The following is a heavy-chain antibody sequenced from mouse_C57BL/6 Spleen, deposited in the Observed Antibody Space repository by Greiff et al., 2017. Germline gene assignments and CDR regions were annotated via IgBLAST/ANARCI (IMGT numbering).Heavy chain of an antibody. V-gene: IGHV14-2*01. J-gene: IGHJ3*01. CDR3: ARFDGLLRGCAY. Sequence: VQLKQSGAELVKPGASVKLSCTASGFNIKDYYMHWVKQRTEQGLEWIGWIDPGDGDTKYDQKFQGKATITADTSSNTAYLQLSSLTSENTAVYYCARFDGLLRGCAYWGQGTLVTVSA. CDR2: IDPGDGDT. CDR1: GFNIKDYY. D-gene: IGHD2-10*01.